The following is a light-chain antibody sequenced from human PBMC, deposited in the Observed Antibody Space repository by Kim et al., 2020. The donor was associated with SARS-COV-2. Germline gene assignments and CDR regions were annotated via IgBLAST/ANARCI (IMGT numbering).Light chain of an antibody. CDR3: ASYAGTNIGV. Sequence: QSALTQPPSASGSPGQSVTISCTGTSRDVGAYNYVYWYQQRPGEAPKLIIYEVSERPSGVPDRFSGSKSGTTASLTVSGLQAEDEADYYCASYAGTNIGVFGTGTKVTVL. V-gene: IGLV2-8*01. J-gene: IGLJ1*01. CDR2: EVS. CDR1: SRDVGAYNY.